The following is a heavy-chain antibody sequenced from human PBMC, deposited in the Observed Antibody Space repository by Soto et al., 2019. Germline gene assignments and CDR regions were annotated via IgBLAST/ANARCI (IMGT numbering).Heavy chain of an antibody. J-gene: IGHJ5*01. D-gene: IGHD2-15*01. CDR3: GRVVEGATRHTDFDS. CDR1: GVSIHNSHSF. V-gene: IGHV4-39*01. CDR2: MYYSGGA. Sequence: SETLSLTCAVSGVSIHNSHSFWGWIRQPPGKGLEFIGSMYYSGGANYNPSLKSRVTISLDTSKNQFPLTVNSVTAADTAIYYCGRVVEGATRHTDFDSWGQGTLVTVSS.